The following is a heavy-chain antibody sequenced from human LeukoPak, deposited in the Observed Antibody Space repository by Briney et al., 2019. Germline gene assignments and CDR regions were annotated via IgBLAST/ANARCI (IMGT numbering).Heavy chain of an antibody. Sequence: PSETLSLTCTVSGYSISSGYYWGWIRQPPGKGLEWIGSIYHSGSTYYNPSLKSRVTISVDTSKNQFSLKLSSVTAADTAVYYCASVGGSYSSFEGWFDPWGQGTLVTVSS. J-gene: IGHJ5*02. CDR3: ASVGGSYSSFEGWFDP. V-gene: IGHV4-38-2*02. CDR2: IYHSGST. CDR1: GYSISSGYY. D-gene: IGHD6-6*01.